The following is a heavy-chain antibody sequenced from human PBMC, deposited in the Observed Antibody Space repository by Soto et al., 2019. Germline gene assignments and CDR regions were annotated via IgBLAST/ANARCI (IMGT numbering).Heavy chain of an antibody. Sequence: QVPLKASGPVLVKPTDPLTLTCTVSGFSRSKARLGVSWIRQPPVKALDWLAHIFWKDERSYNTSLKSRLTISRDTSKSQVVLTMTNMDPVDTGTYFCARALREGLPIYYFDSWGQGTLVTVSS. CDR2: IFWKDER. CDR3: ARALREGLPIYYFDS. V-gene: IGHV2-26*01. J-gene: IGHJ4*02. CDR1: GFSRSKARLG. D-gene: IGHD1-26*01.